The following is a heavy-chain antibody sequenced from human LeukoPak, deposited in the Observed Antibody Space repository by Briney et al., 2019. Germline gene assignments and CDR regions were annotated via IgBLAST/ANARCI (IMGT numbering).Heavy chain of an antibody. CDR1: GASISGSGYY. J-gene: IGHJ6*03. V-gene: IGHV4-39*07. CDR3: ARTGGTFYFYYYMDV. CDR2: IYDSGST. Sequence: SETLSLTCTVSGASISGSGYYWGWIRQPPGKGLEWIGNIYDSGSTYYNPSLKSRVTISVDTSKNQFSLKLSSVTAADTAVYYCARTGGTFYFYYYMDVWGKGTTVTVSS.